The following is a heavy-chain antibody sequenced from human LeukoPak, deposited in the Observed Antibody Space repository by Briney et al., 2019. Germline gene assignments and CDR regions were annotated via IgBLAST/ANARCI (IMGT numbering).Heavy chain of an antibody. Sequence: GGSLRLSCAASGFIFSSYSMNWVRQAPGKGLEWVSYISSSGSTIYYADSVKGRFTISRDNAKNSLYLQMNSLRAEDTAVYYCAVLTYQLLDYYFDYWGQGTLVTVSS. CDR2: ISSSGSTI. D-gene: IGHD2-2*01. V-gene: IGHV3-48*01. CDR3: AVLTYQLLDYYFDY. CDR1: GFIFSSYS. J-gene: IGHJ4*02.